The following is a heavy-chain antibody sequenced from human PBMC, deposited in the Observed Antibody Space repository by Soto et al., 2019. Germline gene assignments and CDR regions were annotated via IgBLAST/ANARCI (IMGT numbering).Heavy chain of an antibody. CDR1: GGSISSYY. J-gene: IGHJ5*02. Sequence: SSETLSLTCTVSGGSISSYYWSWIRQPPGKGLEWIGYIYYSGSTNYNPSLKSRVTISVDTSKNQFSLKLSSVTAADTAVYYCAGYGEYVVGWFDPWGQGTLVTVSS. D-gene: IGHD4-17*01. CDR2: IYYSGST. CDR3: AGYGEYVVGWFDP. V-gene: IGHV4-59*08.